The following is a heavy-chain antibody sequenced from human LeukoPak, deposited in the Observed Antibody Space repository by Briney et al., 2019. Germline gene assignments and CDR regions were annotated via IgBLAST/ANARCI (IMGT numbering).Heavy chain of an antibody. D-gene: IGHD1-7*01. CDR2: VRYGGNIK. J-gene: IGHJ4*02. CDR1: EFTFSAYA. V-gene: IGHV3-30*02. Sequence: PGGSLRLSCAASEFTFSAYAMHWIRQAPGRGLEWVAFVRYGGNIKYYADSVKGRFTISRDNSKNTLYLEMNSLRPEDTAVYYCTRDLGTEYNIFDYWGEGTRVTVSS. CDR3: TRDLGTEYNIFDY.